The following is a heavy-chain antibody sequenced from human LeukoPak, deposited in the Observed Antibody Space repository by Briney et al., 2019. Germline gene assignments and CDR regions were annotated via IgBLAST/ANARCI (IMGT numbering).Heavy chain of an antibody. J-gene: IGHJ4*02. CDR1: GFAFGNQA. V-gene: IGHV3-23*01. D-gene: IGHD6-19*01. Sequence: GGSLRLSCAASGFAFGNQAMGWVRQASGKGLEWVSVISDSGDITYYADSVKGRFTISRDNSKNTLFLQMNSLGAEDTAVYYCAKDARRTSGWYFFDYWGQGTLVTVSS. CDR2: ISDSGDIT. CDR3: AKDARRTSGWYFFDY.